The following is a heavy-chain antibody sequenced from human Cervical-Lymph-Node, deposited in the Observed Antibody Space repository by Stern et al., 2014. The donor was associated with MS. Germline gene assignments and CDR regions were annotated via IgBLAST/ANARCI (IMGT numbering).Heavy chain of an antibody. V-gene: IGHV1-18*01. CDR1: GYTFPTNG. Sequence: VQLVESGAEAKKPGASVKVSCKATGYTFPTNGISWVRQAPGQGLEWMGWISANSGNKKYAWDFQDRVTMTTDTSTTTAYMELRRLTSDGTTVYYCARDRDWNLDYWGQGTLVTVSS. D-gene: IGHD1-1*01. J-gene: IGHJ4*02. CDR2: ISANSGNK. CDR3: ARDRDWNLDY.